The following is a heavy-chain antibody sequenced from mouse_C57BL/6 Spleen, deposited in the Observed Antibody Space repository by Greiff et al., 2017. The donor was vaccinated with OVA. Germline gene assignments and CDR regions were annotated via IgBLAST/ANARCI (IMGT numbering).Heavy chain of an antibody. V-gene: IGHV1-52*01. Sequence: QVQLKQPGAELVRPGSSVKLSCKASGYTFTSYWMHWVKQRPIQGLEWIGNIDPSDSETHYNQKFKDKATLTVDKSSSTAYMQRSSLTSEDSAVYYCARWRGSSYDYWGQGTTLTVSS. J-gene: IGHJ2*01. CDR3: ARWRGSSYDY. D-gene: IGHD1-1*01. CDR2: IDPSDSET. CDR1: GYTFTSYW.